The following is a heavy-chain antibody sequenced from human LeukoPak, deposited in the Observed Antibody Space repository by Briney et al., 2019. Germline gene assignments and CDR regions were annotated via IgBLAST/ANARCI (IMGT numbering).Heavy chain of an antibody. V-gene: IGHV1-46*01. J-gene: IGHJ6*02. D-gene: IGHD1-1*01. CDR1: GYTFTSYY. Sequence: ASVKVSCKASGYTFTSYYMHWVRQAPGQGLEWMGIINPSGGSTSYAQKFQGRVTMTRDTSTSTVYMELSSLRSEDTAVYYCAREETTDEHTGSYYYYGMDVWGQGTTVTVSS. CDR3: AREETTDEHTGSYYYYGMDV. CDR2: INPSGGST.